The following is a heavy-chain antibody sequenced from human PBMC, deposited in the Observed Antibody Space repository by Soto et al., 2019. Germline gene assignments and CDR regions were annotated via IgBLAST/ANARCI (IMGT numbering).Heavy chain of an antibody. J-gene: IGHJ6*02. CDR3: ARVRSGYYSHGMDV. D-gene: IGHD3-9*01. CDR1: GGSISSGGYY. V-gene: IGHV4-31*02. Sequence: SDTLSLTCTVSGGSISSGGYYWSWIRQHPGKGLEWIGYIYYSGSTYYNPSLKSRVTISVDTSKNQFSLKLSSVTAADTAVYYCARVRSGYYSHGMDVWGQGTTVS. CDR2: IYYSGST.